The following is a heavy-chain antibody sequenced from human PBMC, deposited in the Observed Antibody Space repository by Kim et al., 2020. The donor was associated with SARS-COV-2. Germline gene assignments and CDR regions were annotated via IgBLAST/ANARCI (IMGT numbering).Heavy chain of an antibody. V-gene: IGHV1-24*01. CDR1: EYTLSDLS. D-gene: IGHD3-10*01. CDR3: ATLAPLSMVREHFDY. CDR2: FDPEEGET. Sequence: ASVKVSCKVSEYTLSDLSMQWVRQAPGKGLEWMGGFDPEEGETVYAQNFQGRVTMTEDRSTDTAYMELSSLTSEDTAVYYCATLAPLSMVREHFDYWGQGSLVTVSS. J-gene: IGHJ4*02.